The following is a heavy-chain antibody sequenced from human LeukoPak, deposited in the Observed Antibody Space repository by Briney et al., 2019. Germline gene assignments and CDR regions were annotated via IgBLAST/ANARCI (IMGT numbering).Heavy chain of an antibody. Sequence: GGSLRLSCAASGFTFSEYYMSWIRQAPGKGLEWVSYISSSSSYTNYADSVKGRFTISRDNAKNSLYLQMNSLRAEDTAVYYCASWRRAYCGGDCWKTFDYWGQGTLVTVSS. CDR1: GFTFSEYY. V-gene: IGHV3-11*03. D-gene: IGHD2-21*02. CDR2: ISSSSSYT. J-gene: IGHJ4*02. CDR3: ASWRRAYCGGDCWKTFDY.